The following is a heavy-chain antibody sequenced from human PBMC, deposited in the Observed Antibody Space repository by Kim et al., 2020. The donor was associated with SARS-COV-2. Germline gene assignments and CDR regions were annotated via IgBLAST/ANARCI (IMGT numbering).Heavy chain of an antibody. CDR2: INHSGST. Sequence: SETLSLTCAVYGGSFSGYYWSWIRQPPGKGLEWIGEINHSGSTNYNPSLKSRVTISVDTSKNQFSLKLSSVTAADTAVYYCARFSPRDYGSGTNYYGMDVWGQGTTVTVSS. J-gene: IGHJ6*02. CDR3: ARFSPRDYGSGTNYYGMDV. CDR1: GGSFSGYY. V-gene: IGHV4-34*01. D-gene: IGHD3-10*01.